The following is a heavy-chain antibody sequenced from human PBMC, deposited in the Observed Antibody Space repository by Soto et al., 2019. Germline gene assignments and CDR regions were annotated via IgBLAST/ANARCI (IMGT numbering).Heavy chain of an antibody. CDR1: GYSFPSYW. CDR3: ARREKSSSPYYYYMDV. CDR2: IDPTDSYT. J-gene: IGHJ6*03. V-gene: IGHV5-10-1*01. Sequence: GESLKISCKGSGYSFPSYWVSWVRQKPGKGLEWMGRIDPTDSYTNYSPSFEGHVTISADESSGTAYLQWSRLKASDTAIYYCARREKSSSPYYYYMDVWGKGTAVTVSS. D-gene: IGHD1-26*01.